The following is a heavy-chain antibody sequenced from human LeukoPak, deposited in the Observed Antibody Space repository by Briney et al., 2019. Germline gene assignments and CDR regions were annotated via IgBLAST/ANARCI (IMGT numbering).Heavy chain of an antibody. CDR2: ISANGDTI. J-gene: IGHJ4*02. CDR1: GFTFSSYW. CDR3: AKEGRIAAGTGDYFDY. Sequence: PGGSLRLSCAASGFTFSSYWMSWVRQAPGKGLEGVSRISANGDTIKYADSVKGRFTIPRDNAKNTVLLQMNSLRVDDTAVYYCAKEGRIAAGTGDYFDYWGQGTLVTVSS. V-gene: IGHV3-23*01. D-gene: IGHD6-13*01.